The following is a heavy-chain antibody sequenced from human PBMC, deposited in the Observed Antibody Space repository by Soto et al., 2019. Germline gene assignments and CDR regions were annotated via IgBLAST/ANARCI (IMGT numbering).Heavy chain of an antibody. J-gene: IGHJ4*02. Sequence: GGSLRLSCAASGFTISSYSMNWVRQATGKGLEWVSSISSSSSYIYYADSVKGRFTISRDNAKNSLYLQMNSLRAEDTAVYYCARESEDLTSNFDYWGQGTLVTVSS. CDR3: ARESEDLTSNFDY. V-gene: IGHV3-21*01. CDR2: ISSSSSYI. CDR1: GFTISSYS.